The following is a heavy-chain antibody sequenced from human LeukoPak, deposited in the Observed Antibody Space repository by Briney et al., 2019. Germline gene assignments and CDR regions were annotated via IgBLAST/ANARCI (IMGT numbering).Heavy chain of an antibody. Sequence: SETLSLTCAVYGGSFSGYYWSWIRQPPGKGLEWIGEINHSGSTNYNPSLKSRVTISVDTSKNQFSLKLSSVTAVDTAVYYCARFKYSSGWYGALVTYYFDYWGQGTLVTVSS. D-gene: IGHD6-19*01. V-gene: IGHV4-34*01. J-gene: IGHJ4*02. CDR1: GGSFSGYY. CDR3: ARFKYSSGWYGALVTYYFDY. CDR2: INHSGST.